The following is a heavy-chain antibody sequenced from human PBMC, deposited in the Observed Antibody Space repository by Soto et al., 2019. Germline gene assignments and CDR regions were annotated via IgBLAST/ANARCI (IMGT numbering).Heavy chain of an antibody. J-gene: IGHJ4*02. V-gene: IGHV4-31*03. D-gene: IGHD3-10*01. CDR2: IYYSGST. Sequence: SETLSLTCTVPGGSISSGGYYWSWIRQHPGKGLEWIGYIYYSGSTYYNPSLKSRVTISVDTSKNQFSLKLSSVTAADTAVYYCAREPIYGSGSYSIDYWGQGTLVTVSS. CDR1: GGSISSGGYY. CDR3: AREPIYGSGSYSIDY.